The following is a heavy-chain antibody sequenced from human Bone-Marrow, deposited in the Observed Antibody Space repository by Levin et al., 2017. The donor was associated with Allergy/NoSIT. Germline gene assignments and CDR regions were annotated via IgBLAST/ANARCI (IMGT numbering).Heavy chain of an antibody. J-gene: IGHJ4*02. CDR3: AKDAQSYRSGGAYNVGILDY. CDR1: GFTFSHYA. CDR2: LSLDGTNI. Sequence: PGGSLRLSCSASGFTFSHYAMNWVRQFPGKGLDGVAVLSLDGTNINYADSVRGRFTISRDNSNNILYLQMNSLRPEDTAVYYCAKDAQSYRSGGAYNVGILDYWGQGILVTVSS. D-gene: IGHD1-14*01. V-gene: IGHV3-30*04.